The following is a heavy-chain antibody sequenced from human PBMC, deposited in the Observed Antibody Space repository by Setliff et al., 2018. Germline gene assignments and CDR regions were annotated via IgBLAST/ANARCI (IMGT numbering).Heavy chain of an antibody. J-gene: IGHJ3*02. CDR1: GYTFSNYG. D-gene: IGHD2-2*01. Sequence: KVSCTASGYTFSNYGISWVRQAPGQGLEWMGWISAYNGYIIYAQKLQGRVTMTTDTSTSTAYMEVRSLRSDDTAVYYCARAPGTVVVPASRSAFDIWGQGTMVTVSS. V-gene: IGHV1-18*01. CDR3: ARAPGTVVVPASRSAFDI. CDR2: ISAYNGYI.